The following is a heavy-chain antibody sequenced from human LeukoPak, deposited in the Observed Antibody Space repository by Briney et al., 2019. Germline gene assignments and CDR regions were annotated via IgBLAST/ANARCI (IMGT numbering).Heavy chain of an antibody. V-gene: IGHV1-8*01. CDR1: GYTFSSCD. CDR2: MNSNSGNT. J-gene: IGHJ5*02. Sequence: GASVKLCFKASGYTFSSCDINWVRQATGQGPAWMGWMNSNSGNTGYAQKFQGRVTMARNTSISTAYMEVSSLRSEDTAVYYCAREKDWFDPWGQGTLVTVSS. CDR3: AREKDWFDP.